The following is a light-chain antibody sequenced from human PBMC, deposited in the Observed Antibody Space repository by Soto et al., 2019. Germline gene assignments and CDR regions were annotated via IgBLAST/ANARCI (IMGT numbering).Light chain of an antibody. CDR1: QSVGIN. J-gene: IGKJ4*01. Sequence: EIVMTQSPATLSVSPGERATLSCRASQSVGINLAWYQQKPGQAPSLLIYGASTRATAIAARFSGTGSGTEFTLTISSLQPEDSAVYYCQQYDYWPPLTFGGGTKVEI. CDR3: QQYDYWPPLT. V-gene: IGKV3-15*01. CDR2: GAS.